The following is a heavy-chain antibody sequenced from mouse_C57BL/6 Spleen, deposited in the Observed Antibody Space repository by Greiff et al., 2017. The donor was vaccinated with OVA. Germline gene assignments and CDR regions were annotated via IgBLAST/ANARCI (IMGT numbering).Heavy chain of an antibody. J-gene: IGHJ4*01. CDR3: VRQPGYGSSSGAMDY. Sequence: EVQLVESGGGLVQPKGSLKLSCAASGFSFNTYAMNWVRQAPGKGLEWVARIRSKSNNYATYYADSVKDRFTISRDDSASMLYLQMNNLKTEDTAMYYCVRQPGYGSSSGAMDYWGQGTSVTVSS. CDR2: IRSKSNNYAT. D-gene: IGHD1-1*01. CDR1: GFSFNTYA. V-gene: IGHV10-1*01.